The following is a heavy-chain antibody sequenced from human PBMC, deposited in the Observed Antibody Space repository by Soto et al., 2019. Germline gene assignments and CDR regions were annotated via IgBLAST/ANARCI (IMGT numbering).Heavy chain of an antibody. CDR1: GYTFTSYG. J-gene: IGHJ5*02. CDR2: ISAYNGNT. V-gene: IGHV1-18*01. D-gene: IGHD5-12*01. CDR3: ARDRYSGVSGGPPTDP. Sequence: QVHLVQSGAEVKKPGASVKVSCKASGYTFTSYGISWMRQAPGQGLEWMGWISAYNGNTKYSQKVQGRVTMTTDTSTSTAYMELTSLRSDDTAVYYCARDRYSGVSGGPPTDPWGQGTLVTVSS.